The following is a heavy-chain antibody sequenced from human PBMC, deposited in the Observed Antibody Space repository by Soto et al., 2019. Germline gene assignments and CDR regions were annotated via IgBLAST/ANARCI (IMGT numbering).Heavy chain of an antibody. Sequence: ASVKVSCKASGYTFTSYYMHCVRQAPGQGLEWMGIINPSGGSTSYAQKFQGRVTMTRDTSTSTVYMELSSLRSEDTAVYYCARDLRETTAAGVYYYYYYGMDVWGQGTTVTVSS. D-gene: IGHD6-13*01. CDR1: GYTFTSYY. V-gene: IGHV1-46*01. J-gene: IGHJ6*02. CDR3: ARDLRETTAAGVYYYYYYGMDV. CDR2: INPSGGST.